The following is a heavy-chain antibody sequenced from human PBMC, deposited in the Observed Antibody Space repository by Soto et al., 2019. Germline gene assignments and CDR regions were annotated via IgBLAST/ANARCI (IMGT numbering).Heavy chain of an antibody. V-gene: IGHV1-3*01. D-gene: IGHD2-21*01. CDR1: GYTFTTSA. CDR2: INAGDGHT. Sequence: GASVKVSCKAAGYTFTTSAIHWLRQAPGQRLEWMGWINAGDGHTRYSQKFQGRVTITRDTSASTAYMELSSLRYEDTAVYYCARRGTVVFPQGNFDPWGQGTQVTVSS. J-gene: IGHJ5*02. CDR3: ARRGTVVFPQGNFDP.